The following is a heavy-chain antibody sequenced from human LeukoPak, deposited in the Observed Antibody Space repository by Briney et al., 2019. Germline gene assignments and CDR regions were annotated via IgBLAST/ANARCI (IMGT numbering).Heavy chain of an antibody. CDR2: INHSGST. CDR1: GGSFSGYY. Sequence: PSETLSLTCAVYGGSFSGYYWSWIRQPPGKGVEWIGEINHSGSTNYNPSLKSRVTISVDTSKNQFSLKLSSVTAADTAVYYCARGAYYYGSGNQLVFDYWGQGTLVTVSS. CDR3: ARGAYYYGSGNQLVFDY. D-gene: IGHD3-10*01. V-gene: IGHV4-34*01. J-gene: IGHJ4*02.